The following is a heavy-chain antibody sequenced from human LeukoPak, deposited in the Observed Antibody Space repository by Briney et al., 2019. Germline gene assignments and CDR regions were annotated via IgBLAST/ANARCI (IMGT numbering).Heavy chain of an antibody. D-gene: IGHD3-22*01. V-gene: IGHV3-23*01. CDR1: GFTFSSYA. J-gene: IGHJ4*02. CDR3: AKFSAYYYDTSGKNPFDY. CDR2: LSGGGAGT. Sequence: PGGSLRLSCAASGFTFSSYAMSWVRQAPGKGLEWVSALSGGGAGTYYADSVKGRFTISRDNSKNTLCLHMNSLRAEDTAVYYCAKFSAYYYDTSGKNPFDYWGQGTLVTVSS.